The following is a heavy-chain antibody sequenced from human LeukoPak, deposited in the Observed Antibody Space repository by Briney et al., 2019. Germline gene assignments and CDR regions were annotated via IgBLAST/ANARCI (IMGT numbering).Heavy chain of an antibody. CDR1: GYTFTSYY. CDR2: INPLGANT. CDR3: ARVRAVAGTPPDY. J-gene: IGHJ4*02. Sequence: ASVKVSCKASGYTFTSYYMHWVRQAPGQGLKWMGIINPLGANTNYAQKFQGRVTMTRDMSASTVYMELNSLRSDDTAVYYCARVRAVAGTPPDYWGQGTLVTVSS. V-gene: IGHV1-46*01. D-gene: IGHD6-19*01.